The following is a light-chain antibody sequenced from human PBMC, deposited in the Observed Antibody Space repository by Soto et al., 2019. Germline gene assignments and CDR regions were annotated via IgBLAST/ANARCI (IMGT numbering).Light chain of an antibody. V-gene: IGLV2-14*01. CDR3: SSYTRSRTYV. CDR1: SSDVGGYNY. Sequence: QSVLTLPASVSGSPGQSITISCTGTSSDVGGYNYVSWYQQHPGKAPKLMIYEVSNRPSGVSNRFSGSKSGNTASLTISGLQAEDEADYYCSSYTRSRTYVFGHGTKVTVL. CDR2: EVS. J-gene: IGLJ1*01.